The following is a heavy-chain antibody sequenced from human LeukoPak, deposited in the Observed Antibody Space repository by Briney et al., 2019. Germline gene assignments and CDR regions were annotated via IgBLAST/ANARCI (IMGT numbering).Heavy chain of an antibody. V-gene: IGHV3-23*01. CDR2: ISDSGGNT. J-gene: IGHJ2*01. D-gene: IGHD6-13*01. CDR1: GFTISNYA. CDR3: ARATYSSTWYSRYFDL. Sequence: GGSLRLSCAASGFTISNYAMSWVRQAPGKGLEWVSGISDSGGNTYYADSVKGRFTISRENAKKSLYLQMNSLRAGDTAVYYCARATYSSTWYSRYFDLWGRGTLVTVSS.